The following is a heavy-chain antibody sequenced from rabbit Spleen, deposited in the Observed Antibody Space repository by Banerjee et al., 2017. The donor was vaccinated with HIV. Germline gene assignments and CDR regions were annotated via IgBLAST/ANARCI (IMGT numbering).Heavy chain of an antibody. D-gene: IGHD4-1*01. Sequence: QEQLVESGGGLVQPGGSLKLSCTASGFSFSNKAVMCWVRQAPGKGLEWIACINIRTGATAYATWAKGRFTISKASSTTVTLQVTSLTAADTATYFCARDLAEIIGWNFGWWGPGTLVTVS. V-gene: IGHV1S45*01. CDR2: INIRTGAT. CDR1: GFSFSNKAV. J-gene: IGHJ4*01. CDR3: ARDLAEIIGWNFGW.